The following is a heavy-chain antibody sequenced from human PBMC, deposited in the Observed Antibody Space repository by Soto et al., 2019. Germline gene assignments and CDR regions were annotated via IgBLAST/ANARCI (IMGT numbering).Heavy chain of an antibody. CDR3: ARVPDY. Sequence: SETLSLTCTVSGASISSYYWGWIRQPPGKGLEWIAYIYYSGTTNYNPSLKSRATISLDMSKNQFSLKLSSVTAADTAVYYCARVPDYWGQGILVTVSS. J-gene: IGHJ4*02. D-gene: IGHD2-2*01. CDR1: GASISSYY. V-gene: IGHV4-59*12. CDR2: IYYSGTT.